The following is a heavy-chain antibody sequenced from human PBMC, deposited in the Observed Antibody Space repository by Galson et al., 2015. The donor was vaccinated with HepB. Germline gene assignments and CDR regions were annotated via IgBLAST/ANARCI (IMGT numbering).Heavy chain of an antibody. Sequence: LRLSCAASGFTFTNYAMSWVRQAPGKGLEWVSAISGSGGSPYYADSVRGRFTISRDTSKNTLYLQMNSLRAEDTAVYYCAKDPILISGYSSSWYSWYFDLWGRGTLVTVSS. J-gene: IGHJ2*01. V-gene: IGHV3-23*01. CDR2: ISGSGGSP. D-gene: IGHD6-13*01. CDR1: GFTFTNYA. CDR3: AKDPILISGYSSSWYSWYFDL.